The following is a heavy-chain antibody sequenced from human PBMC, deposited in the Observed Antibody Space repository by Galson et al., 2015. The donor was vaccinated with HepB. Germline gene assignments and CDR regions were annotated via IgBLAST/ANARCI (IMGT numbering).Heavy chain of an antibody. CDR2: INSDGSGT. CDR3: ARDYDFWSGTYYYGMDV. V-gene: IGHV3-74*01. Sequence: SLRLSCAASGFTFRDYRMDWVRQGPGKGLVWVSRINSDGSGTSYVDSVEGRSTISRDNAKNILYLQMNSLRAEDTAVYYCARDYDFWSGTYYYGMDVWGQGTTVTVSS. D-gene: IGHD3-3*01. J-gene: IGHJ6*02. CDR1: GFTFRDYR.